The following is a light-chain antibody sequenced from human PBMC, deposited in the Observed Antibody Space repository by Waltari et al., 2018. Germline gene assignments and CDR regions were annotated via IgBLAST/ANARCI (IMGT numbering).Light chain of an antibody. J-gene: IGKJ1*01. CDR3: QQYDYLPWT. V-gene: IGKV3D-15*01. CDR1: QSLRST. Sequence: EVVMTQSPVTLSLSPGESATLSCRASQSLRSTFAWFQQKPGQPPRLLIFGTSTMASGFPSRFGGSGSGPDVILTISSLQPEDFATYYCQQYDYLPWTFGQGTRVEAK. CDR2: GTS.